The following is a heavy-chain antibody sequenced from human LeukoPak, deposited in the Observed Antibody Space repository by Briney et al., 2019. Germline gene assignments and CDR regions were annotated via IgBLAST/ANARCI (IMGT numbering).Heavy chain of an antibody. CDR2: IYYSGST. J-gene: IGHJ6*03. Sequence: PSETLSLTCTVSGGSISSSSYYWGWIRQPPGTGLEWIGSIYYSGSTYYNPSLKSRVTISVDTSKNQFSLKLSSVTAADTAVYYCARDGYNVHYYYMDVWGKGTTVTVSS. CDR1: GGSISSSSYY. CDR3: ARDGYNVHYYYMDV. V-gene: IGHV4-39*07. D-gene: IGHD5-24*01.